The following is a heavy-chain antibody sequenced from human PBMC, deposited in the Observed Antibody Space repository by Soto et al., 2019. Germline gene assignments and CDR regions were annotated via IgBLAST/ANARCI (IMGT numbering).Heavy chain of an antibody. D-gene: IGHD3-10*01. CDR1: GASISSYY. J-gene: IGHJ6*03. Sequence: SETLSLTCTVSGASISSYYWSWIRQPPGKGLEWIGYIYYSGSTNYNPSLKSRVTISVDTSNNQFSLKLTSVTAADTAVYYCARRRQGNYWYMDVWGKGTTVTVSS. CDR2: IYYSGST. V-gene: IGHV4-59*01. CDR3: ARRRQGNYWYMDV.